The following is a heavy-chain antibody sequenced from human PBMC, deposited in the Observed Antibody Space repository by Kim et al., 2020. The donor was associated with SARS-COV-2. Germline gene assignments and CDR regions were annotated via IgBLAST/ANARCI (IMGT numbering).Heavy chain of an antibody. Sequence: SETLSLTCTVSGGSISSYYWSWIRQPPGKGLEWIGYIYYSGSTNYNPSLKSRVTISVDTSKNQFSLKLSSVTAADTAVYYCARHPFAAMTTLDYWGQGTLVTVSS. V-gene: IGHV4-59*08. CDR2: IYYSGST. D-gene: IGHD4-4*01. CDR3: ARHPFAAMTTLDY. J-gene: IGHJ4*02. CDR1: GGSISSYY.